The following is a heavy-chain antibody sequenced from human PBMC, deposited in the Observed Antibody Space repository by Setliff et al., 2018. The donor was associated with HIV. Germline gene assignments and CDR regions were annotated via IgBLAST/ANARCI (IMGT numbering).Heavy chain of an antibody. D-gene: IGHD1-26*01. CDR3: AREFPGGTYGFDY. Sequence: ASVKVSCKASGYTFTSYYIHWVRQAPGQGLEWMGRINPSGGSTSYAQKFQGRATMTRDTSTSTVYMDLSSLRFEDTAVYYCAREFPGGTYGFDYWGQGTLVTVSS. CDR2: INPSGGST. J-gene: IGHJ4*02. V-gene: IGHV1-46*01. CDR1: GYTFTSYY.